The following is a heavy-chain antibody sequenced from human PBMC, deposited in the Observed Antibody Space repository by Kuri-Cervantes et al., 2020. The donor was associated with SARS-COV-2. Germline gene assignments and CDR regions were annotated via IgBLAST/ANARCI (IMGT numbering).Heavy chain of an antibody. V-gene: IGHV4-39*01. J-gene: IGHJ1*01. Sequence: SETLSLTCTVSGGSISSSSYYWGWTRQPPGKGLEWIGSIYYSGSTYYNPSLKSRVTISVDTSKNQFSLKLSSVTAADTAVYYRASPGYSSGWDEYFQHWGQGTLVTVSS. CDR1: GGSISSSSYY. CDR2: IYYSGST. CDR3: ASPGYSSGWDEYFQH. D-gene: IGHD6-19*01.